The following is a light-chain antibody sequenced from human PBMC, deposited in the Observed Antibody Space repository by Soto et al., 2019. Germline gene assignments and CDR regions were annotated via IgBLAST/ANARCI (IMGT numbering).Light chain of an antibody. CDR2: GVS. CDR1: QSVTSNY. Sequence: EIVLTQSPGTLSLSPGERATLSCRASQSVTSNYFAWYQQKPGQAPRLLIYGVSSRATGIPDRFSGSGSGTDSTLTISRLEPEDFAVYYCLQYGDSPRTFGQGTKVEIK. J-gene: IGKJ1*01. V-gene: IGKV3-20*01. CDR3: LQYGDSPRT.